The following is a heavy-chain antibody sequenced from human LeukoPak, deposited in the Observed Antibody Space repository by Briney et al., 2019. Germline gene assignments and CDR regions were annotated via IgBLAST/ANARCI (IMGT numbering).Heavy chain of an antibody. J-gene: IGHJ4*02. CDR1: GFTVSSNY. V-gene: IGHV3-53*01. CDR2: IYSGGST. D-gene: IGHD2-15*01. CDR3: ATAGENCSGGSCYEAY. Sequence: GGSLRLSCAASGFTVSSNYMSWDRQAPGKGLEWVSVIYSGGSTYYADSVKGRFTISRDNSKNTLYLQMKSLRAEDTAVYYCATAGENCSGGSCYEAYWGQGTLVTVSS.